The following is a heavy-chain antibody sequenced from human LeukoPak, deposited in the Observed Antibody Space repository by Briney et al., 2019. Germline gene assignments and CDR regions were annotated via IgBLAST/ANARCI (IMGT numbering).Heavy chain of an antibody. CDR3: TTGNWGPY. J-gene: IGHJ4*02. CDR2: IERKTDGGTT. CDR1: GFTFSSYA. Sequence: GGSLRLSCAASGFTFSSYAMNWVRQAPGKGLEWVGRIERKTDGGTTDYAAPVKGRFTISRDDSKNTLYLQMNSPKTEDTAVYYCTTGNWGPYWGQGTLVTISS. D-gene: IGHD7-27*01. V-gene: IGHV3-15*04.